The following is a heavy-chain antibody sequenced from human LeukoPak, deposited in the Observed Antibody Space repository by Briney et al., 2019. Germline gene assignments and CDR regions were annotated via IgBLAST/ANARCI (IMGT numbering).Heavy chain of an antibody. CDR1: GYTLTELS. CDR3: ATLFTMSYGMDV. V-gene: IGHV1-24*01. J-gene: IGHJ6*02. CDR2: FDPEDGET. Sequence: ASVKVSCKVSGYTLTELSMHWVRHAPGKGLEWMGGFDPEDGETIYAQKFQGRVTMTEDTSTDTAYMELSSLRSEDTAVYYCATLFTMSYGMDVWGQGTTVTVSS. D-gene: IGHD3-10*02.